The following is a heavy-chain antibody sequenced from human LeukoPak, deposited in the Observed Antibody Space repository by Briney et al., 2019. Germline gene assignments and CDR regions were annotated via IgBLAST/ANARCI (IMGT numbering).Heavy chain of an antibody. CDR1: GFTFSGYS. D-gene: IGHD3-22*01. Sequence: PGGSLRLSCAASGFTFSGYSMNWVRQAPGKGLEWVSNIGSSSSTIYYADSVKGRFTISRDNAKNSLYLQMNSLRDEDTAVYYCARDRARVDSSSDYWGQGTLVTVSS. CDR3: ARDRARVDSSSDY. CDR2: IGSSSSTI. V-gene: IGHV3-48*02. J-gene: IGHJ4*02.